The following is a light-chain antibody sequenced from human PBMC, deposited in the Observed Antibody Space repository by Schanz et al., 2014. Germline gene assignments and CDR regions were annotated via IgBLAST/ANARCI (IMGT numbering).Light chain of an antibody. J-gene: IGKJ5*01. CDR1: QSVSSGN. V-gene: IGKV3D-20*02. CDR2: ATS. CDR3: QQRSNWPPIT. Sequence: EIVLTQSPGTLSLSPGERATLSCRASQSVSSGNLAWYQQKPGQAPRLLIYATSNRATGIPDRFSGSGSGTDFTLTISRLEPEDFAVYYCQQRSNWPPITFGQGTRLEIK.